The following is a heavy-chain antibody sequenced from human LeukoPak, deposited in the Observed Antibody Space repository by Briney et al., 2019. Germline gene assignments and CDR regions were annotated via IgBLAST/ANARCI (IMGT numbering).Heavy chain of an antibody. D-gene: IGHD1-1*01. J-gene: IGHJ4*03. CDR3: AKHDSRTYDA. CDR1: GYIFRDYL. Sequence: GGPLRLSRVASGYIFRDYLMSWVRQAPARGLAWVSTINIRGDNVYYADSVKGRFTISRDDSQNTVFLQLNSLRAEDTALYYCAKHDSRTYDAWGQGTLVTVSS. V-gene: IGHV3-23*01. CDR2: INIRGDNV.